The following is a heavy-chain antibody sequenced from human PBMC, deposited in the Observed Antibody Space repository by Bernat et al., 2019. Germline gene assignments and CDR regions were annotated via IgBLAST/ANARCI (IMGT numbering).Heavy chain of an antibody. CDR2: IKSKTDGGTT. CDR3: AREGSRGSYYLN. V-gene: IGHV3-15*07. D-gene: IGHD1-26*01. J-gene: IGHJ4*02. CDR1: GFTFSNAW. Sequence: EVQLVESGGGLVKPGGSLRLSCAASGFTFSNAWMNWVRQAPGKGLEWVGRIKSKTDGGTTDYAAPVKGRFTISRDNAKNSLYLQMNSLRAEDTAVYYCAREGSRGSYYLNWGQGTLVTVSS.